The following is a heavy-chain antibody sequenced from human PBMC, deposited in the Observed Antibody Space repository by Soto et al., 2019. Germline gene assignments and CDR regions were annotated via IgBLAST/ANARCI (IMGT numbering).Heavy chain of an antibody. V-gene: IGHV5-51*01. J-gene: IGHJ6*03. CDR1: GYSFTSYW. CDR2: IYPGDSDT. CDR3: ARLESDSSSWPFDYYYYYMDV. Sequence: GESLKISCKGSGYSFTSYWIGWVRQMPGKGLEWMGIIYPGDSDTRYSPSFQGQVTISADKSISTAYLQWSSLKASDTAMYYCARLESDSSSWPFDYYYYYMDVWGKGTTVTVSS. D-gene: IGHD6-13*01.